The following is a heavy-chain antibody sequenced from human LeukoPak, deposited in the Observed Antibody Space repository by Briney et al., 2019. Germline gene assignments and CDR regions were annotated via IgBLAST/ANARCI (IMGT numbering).Heavy chain of an antibody. CDR3: ARDLGVGASDY. CDR2: ISSSSSYI. CDR1: GFTFSSYS. J-gene: IGHJ4*02. Sequence: PGGSLRLSCAASGFTFSSYSMNWVRQAPGKGLEWVSSISSSSSYIYYADSVKGRFTISRDNTKNSLYLQMNSLRAKDTAVYYCARDLGVGASDYWAREPWSPSPQ. V-gene: IGHV3-21*01. D-gene: IGHD1-26*01.